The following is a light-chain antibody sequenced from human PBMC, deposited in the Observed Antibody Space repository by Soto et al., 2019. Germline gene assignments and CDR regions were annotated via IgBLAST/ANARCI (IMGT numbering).Light chain of an antibody. J-gene: IGKJ4*02. CDR1: QSIRSW. Sequence: DIQMTQYPSILSASVGDRVTITCRASQSIRSWLAWYQQKPGKAPKLLIYDAYSLESGVPSRLSGRRSGTEFTLTIAGLQSEDFATCCRQQYETHSPLTSGGGTKVDSK. CDR3: QQYETHSPLT. V-gene: IGKV1-5*01. CDR2: DAY.